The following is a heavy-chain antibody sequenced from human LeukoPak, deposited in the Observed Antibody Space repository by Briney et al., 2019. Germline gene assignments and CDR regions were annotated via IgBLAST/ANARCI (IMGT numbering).Heavy chain of an antibody. J-gene: IGHJ4*02. CDR1: GYTFTGYY. Sequence: AASVKVSCKASGYTFTGYYMHWVRQAPGQGLEWMGWINPNSGGTNYAQKLQGRVTMTTDTSTSTAYMELRSLRSDDTAVYYCARVTLYCSGGSCYFSSGDYWGQGTLVTVSS. D-gene: IGHD2-15*01. V-gene: IGHV1-2*02. CDR2: INPNSGGT. CDR3: ARVTLYCSGGSCYFSSGDY.